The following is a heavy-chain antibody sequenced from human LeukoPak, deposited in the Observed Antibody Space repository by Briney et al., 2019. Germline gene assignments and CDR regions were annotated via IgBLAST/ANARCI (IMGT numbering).Heavy chain of an antibody. V-gene: IGHV3-20*04. CDR2: INRNGDST. CDR3: ARDRYYDYVWGSSMKYYYGMDV. Sequence: GGSLRLSCAASGFTFDDYGMSWVRQGPGKGLEWVSAINRNGDSTGYADSVKGRFTISRDNAKNSLYLQMNSLRAEDTAVYYCARDRYYDYVWGSSMKYYYGMDVWGQGTTVTVSS. J-gene: IGHJ6*02. CDR1: GFTFDDYG. D-gene: IGHD3-16*01.